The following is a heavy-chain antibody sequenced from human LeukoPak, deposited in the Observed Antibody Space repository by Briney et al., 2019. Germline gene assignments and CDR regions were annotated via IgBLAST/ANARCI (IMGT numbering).Heavy chain of an antibody. CDR3: ARRSTSGSYYDD. V-gene: IGHV3-74*03. CDR2: INSDGSTR. Sequence: PGGSLRLSCAASGFTFSNYWMHWVRQAPGKGLVWVSRINSDGSTRKYADSVKGRFTISRDNAKNTLYLQMNSLRAEDTAVHYCARRSTSGSYYDDWGQGILVTVSS. CDR1: GFTFSNYW. D-gene: IGHD3-10*01. J-gene: IGHJ4*02.